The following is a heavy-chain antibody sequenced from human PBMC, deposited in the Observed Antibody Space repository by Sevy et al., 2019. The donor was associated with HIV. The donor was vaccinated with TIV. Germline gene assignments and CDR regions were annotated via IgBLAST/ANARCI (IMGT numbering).Heavy chain of an antibody. CDR1: GFTFSNAW. V-gene: IGHV3-15*01. CDR3: TTDARTRGLSELLDF. CDR2: IKSKNDGGKT. J-gene: IGHJ4*02. D-gene: IGHD1-26*01. Sequence: GGSLRLSCAASGFTFSNAWMSWVRQAPGKGLEWVGRIKSKNDGGKTDYAAHVKGRITISSDDSKNTLYLQKNSLKTEETAIYYWTTDARTRGLSELLDFWGQGTLVTVSS.